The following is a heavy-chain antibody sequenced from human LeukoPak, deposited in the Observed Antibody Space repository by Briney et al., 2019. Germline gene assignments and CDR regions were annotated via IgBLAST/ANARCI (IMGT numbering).Heavy chain of an antibody. CDR1: GFTFSNYA. CDR3: ARSVAVAGYWGNFDY. J-gene: IGHJ4*02. D-gene: IGHD6-19*01. Sequence: PAGGSLRLSCAASGFTFSNYAMSWVRQAPGKGLEWVSAISGSGAITYFADSVKGRFTISRDNSKNTLYLQMNSLRAEDTAVYYCARSVAVAGYWGNFDYWGQGTLVTVSS. V-gene: IGHV3-23*01. CDR2: ISGSGAIT.